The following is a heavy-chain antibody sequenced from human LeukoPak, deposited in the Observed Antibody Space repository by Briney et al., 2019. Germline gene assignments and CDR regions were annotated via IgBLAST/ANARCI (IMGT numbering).Heavy chain of an antibody. Sequence: ASVNVSFKASGCTFSSYAISWVRQAPGQGLEWMGGIIPIFGTANYAQKFQGRVTITADESTSTAYMELSSLRSEDTAVYYCARVADSGDDFGVDYWGQGTLVTVSS. CDR3: ARVADSGDDFGVDY. CDR1: GCTFSSYA. J-gene: IGHJ4*02. CDR2: IIPIFGTA. V-gene: IGHV1-69*01. D-gene: IGHD5-12*01.